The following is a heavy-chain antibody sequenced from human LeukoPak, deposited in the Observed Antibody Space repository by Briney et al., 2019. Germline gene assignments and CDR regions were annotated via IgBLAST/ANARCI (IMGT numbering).Heavy chain of an antibody. V-gene: IGHV3-23*01. CDR3: AKERRGENVWGSYRDAFDM. CDR1: GFTFSNYA. D-gene: IGHD3-16*02. Sequence: PGGSLRLSCVASGFTFSNYAMSWVRQAPGKGLEWVSAIRSSGGSTYYADSVKGRFTISRDNSKNTLYMQMNSLRAEDTAVYYCAKERRGENVWGSYRDAFDMWGQGTMVTVSS. J-gene: IGHJ3*02. CDR2: IRSSGGST.